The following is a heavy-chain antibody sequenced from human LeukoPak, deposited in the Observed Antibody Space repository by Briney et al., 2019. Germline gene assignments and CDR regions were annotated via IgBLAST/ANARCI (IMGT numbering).Heavy chain of an antibody. CDR2: IYYSGST. Sequence: SETLSLTCTVPGGSFSSGSYYWSWIRQPPGKGLEWIGYIYYSGSTNYNPSLKSRVTISVDTSKNQFSLKLSSVTATDTAVYYCARGVSMIVVVIHDWYFDLWGRGTLVTVSS. D-gene: IGHD3-22*01. V-gene: IGHV4-61*01. CDR1: GGSFSSGSYY. J-gene: IGHJ2*01. CDR3: ARGVSMIVVVIHDWYFDL.